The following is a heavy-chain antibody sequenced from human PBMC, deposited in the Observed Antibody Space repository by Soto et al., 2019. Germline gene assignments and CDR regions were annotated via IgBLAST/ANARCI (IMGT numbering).Heavy chain of an antibody. CDR3: ARGRTLDYILFDY. CDR1: GGSISSGGYY. J-gene: IGHJ4*02. Sequence: QVQLQESGPGLVKPSQTLSLTCTVSGGSISSGGYYWSWIRQHPGKGLEWIGYIYYSGSTYYNPSLKSRVTISVDTSKNQFSLKLSSVTAADTAVFYCARGRTLDYILFDYWGQGTLVTVSS. CDR2: IYYSGST. D-gene: IGHD4-4*01. V-gene: IGHV4-31*03.